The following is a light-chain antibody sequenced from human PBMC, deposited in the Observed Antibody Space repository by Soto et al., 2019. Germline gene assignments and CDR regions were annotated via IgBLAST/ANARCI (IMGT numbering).Light chain of an antibody. CDR3: QQSGSSGT. J-gene: IGKJ1*01. CDR1: QSVSNNY. Sequence: ELTQNRGAQRRARGESTTLSWRASQSVSNNYLAWYQQKPGQAPRLLIYGASNRATGIPDRFSGSGSGTAFTLTSIRLEPEEFALYFCQQSGSSGTFGLGTKVDIK. V-gene: IGKV3-20*01. CDR2: GAS.